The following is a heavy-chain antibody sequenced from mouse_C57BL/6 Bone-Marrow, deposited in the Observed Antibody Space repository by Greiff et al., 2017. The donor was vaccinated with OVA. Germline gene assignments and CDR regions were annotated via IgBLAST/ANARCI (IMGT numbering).Heavy chain of an antibody. V-gene: IGHV1-81*01. D-gene: IGHD4-1*01. CDR3: ALTQYFDV. CDR2: IYPRSGNP. Sequence: VKLQQSGAELARPGASVKLSCKASGYTLTSYGLSWVKQRPGQGLEWIGEIYPRSGNPYYNEKFKGKATLTADKSSSTAYMELRSLTSEDSAVYCCALTQYFDVWGTGNTVTVTA. CDR1: GYTLTSYG. J-gene: IGHJ1*03.